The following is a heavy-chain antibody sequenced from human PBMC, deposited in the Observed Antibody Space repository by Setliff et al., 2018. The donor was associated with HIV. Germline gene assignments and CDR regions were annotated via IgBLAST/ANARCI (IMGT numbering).Heavy chain of an antibody. Sequence: GGSLRLSCTASGFTFSGFYMNWVRQAPGKGLEWVSFISSQDYTDYADFVKGRFTISRDNSKNSLYLQMNSLRAEDTAVYYCARTKSVTIFGVLHDSGMDVWGQGTTVTVSS. D-gene: IGHD3-3*01. CDR1: GFTFSGFY. CDR3: ARTKSVTIFGVLHDSGMDV. J-gene: IGHJ6*02. V-gene: IGHV3-11*06. CDR2: ISSQDYT.